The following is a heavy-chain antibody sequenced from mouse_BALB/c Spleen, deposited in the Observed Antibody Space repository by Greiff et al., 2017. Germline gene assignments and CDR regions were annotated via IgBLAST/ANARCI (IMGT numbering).Heavy chain of an antibody. CDR2: INPYNGAT. J-gene: IGHJ2*01. V-gene: IGHV1-31*01. Sequence: VQLQQSGPELVKPGASVKISCKASGYSFTGYYMHWVKQSHVKSLEWIGRINPYNGATSYNQNFKDKASLTVDKSSSTAYMELHSLTSEDSAVYYCAREYAPYYFDYWGQGTTLTVSS. CDR3: AREYAPYYFDY. CDR1: GYSFTGYY. D-gene: IGHD5-2*01.